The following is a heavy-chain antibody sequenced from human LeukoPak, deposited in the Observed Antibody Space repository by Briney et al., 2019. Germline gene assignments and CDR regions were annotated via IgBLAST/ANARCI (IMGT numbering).Heavy chain of an antibody. CDR1: GFTFSSYA. J-gene: IGHJ4*02. V-gene: IGHV3-23*01. CDR2: ISGSGGST. CDR3: AKVRRDHRELLLALDY. Sequence: GGSLRLSCAASGFTFSSYAMSWLRQAPGKGLEWVSAISGSGGSTYYADSVKGRFTISRDNSKNTLYLQMNSLRAEDTAVYYCAKVRRDHRELLLALDYWGQGTLVTVSS. D-gene: IGHD1-26*01.